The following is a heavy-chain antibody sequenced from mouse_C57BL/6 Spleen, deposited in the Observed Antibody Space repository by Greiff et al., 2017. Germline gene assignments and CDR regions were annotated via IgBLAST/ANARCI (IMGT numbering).Heavy chain of an antibody. D-gene: IGHD1-1*01. J-gene: IGHJ4*01. CDR3: ARSNYYGSRAMDY. CDR1: GYSFTGYY. V-gene: IGHV1-42*01. CDR2: INPSTGGT. Sequence: VQLQQSGPELVKPGASVKISCKASGYSFTGYYMNWVKQSPEKSLEWIGEINPSTGGTTYNQKFKAKATLTVNKSSSTAYMQLKSLTSEESAVYYCARSNYYGSRAMDYWGQGTSVTVSS.